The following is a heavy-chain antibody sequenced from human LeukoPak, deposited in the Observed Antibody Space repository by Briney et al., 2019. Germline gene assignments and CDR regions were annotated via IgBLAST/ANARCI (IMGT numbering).Heavy chain of an antibody. CDR3: AKGKYSSGGVPDY. CDR2: ISGGGEST. CDR1: GVTLSSYA. Sequence: GGSLRLSCAASGVTLSSYAMSWARQAPGKGLEWVSSISGGGESTYYADPVKGRFTVSRDNSKNTLYLQINSLRGEDTAVYYCAKGKYSSGGVPDYWGQGTLVTVSS. J-gene: IGHJ4*02. D-gene: IGHD6-19*01. V-gene: IGHV3-23*01.